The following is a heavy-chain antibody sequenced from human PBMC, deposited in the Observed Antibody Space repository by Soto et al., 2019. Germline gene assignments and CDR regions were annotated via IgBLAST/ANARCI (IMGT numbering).Heavy chain of an antibody. CDR3: AGLGYSSSWTIDY. CDR2: IYYSGST. D-gene: IGHD6-13*01. J-gene: IGHJ4*02. CDR1: GGSISSYY. Sequence: PSETLSLTCTVSGGSISSYYWSWIRQPPGKGLEWIGYIYYSGSTNYNPSLKSRVTTSVDTSKNQFSLKLSSVTAADTAVYYCAGLGYSSSWTIDYWGQGTLVTVSS. V-gene: IGHV4-59*01.